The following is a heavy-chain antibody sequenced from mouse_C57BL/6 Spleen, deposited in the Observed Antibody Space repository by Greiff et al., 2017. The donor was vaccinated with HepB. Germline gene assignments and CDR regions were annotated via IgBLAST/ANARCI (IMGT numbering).Heavy chain of an antibody. CDR3: ARHEETSYYGSSYAWFAY. Sequence: VQVVESGAELVKPGASVKLSCKASGYTFTEYTIHWVKQRSGQGLEWIGWFYPGSGSIKYNEKFKDKATLTADKSSSTVYMELSRLTSEDSAVYFCARHEETSYYGSSYAWFAYWGQGTLVTVSA. V-gene: IGHV1-62-2*01. CDR1: GYTFTEYT. D-gene: IGHD1-1*01. CDR2: FYPGSGSI. J-gene: IGHJ3*01.